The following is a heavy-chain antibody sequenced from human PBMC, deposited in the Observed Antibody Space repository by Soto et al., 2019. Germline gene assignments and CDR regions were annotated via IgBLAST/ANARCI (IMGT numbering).Heavy chain of an antibody. V-gene: IGHV1-18*01. CDR2: ISAYNGNT. J-gene: IGHJ3*02. CDR1: GYTCTRYV. CDR3: ASTLRYFDWLLSAYAFDI. Sequence: APWKGSCNASGYTCTRYVISWVRQPRGQALEWMGWISAYNGNTNYAQKLQGRVTMTTDTSTSTAYMQLRSLRCDDTAVYYCASTLRYFDWLLSAYAFDIWGQGTMVTVSS. D-gene: IGHD3-9*01.